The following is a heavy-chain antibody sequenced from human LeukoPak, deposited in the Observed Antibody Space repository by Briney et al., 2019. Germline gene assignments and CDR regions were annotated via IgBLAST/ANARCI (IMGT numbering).Heavy chain of an antibody. CDR1: GGSISSYY. V-gene: IGHV4-59*01. D-gene: IGHD3-9*01. CDR3: ARAGHFVWLLLTDNYYFDY. J-gene: IGHJ4*02. Sequence: KASETLSLTCTVSGGSISSYYWSWIRQPPGKGLEWIGYIYYSGSTNYNPTLKSRVTISVDTSKNQFSLKLSSVTAADTAVYYCARAGHFVWLLLTDNYYFDYWGQGTLVTVSS. CDR2: IYYSGST.